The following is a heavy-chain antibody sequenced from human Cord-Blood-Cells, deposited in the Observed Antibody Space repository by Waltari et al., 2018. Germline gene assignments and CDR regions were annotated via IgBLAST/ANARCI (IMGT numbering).Heavy chain of an antibody. Sequence: QVQLVQSGAEVKKPGSSVKVSCKASGGTFSSYDISWMRKAPGQGLEWMGGINPIFGTANYAQKFQGRVTITADESTSTAYMELSSLRSEDTAVYYCALGGPEYWDSRVDYWGQGTLVTVSS. CDR3: ALGGPEYWDSRVDY. CDR2: INPIFGTA. J-gene: IGHJ4*02. V-gene: IGHV1-69*01. CDR1: GGTFSSYD. D-gene: IGHD2-8*02.